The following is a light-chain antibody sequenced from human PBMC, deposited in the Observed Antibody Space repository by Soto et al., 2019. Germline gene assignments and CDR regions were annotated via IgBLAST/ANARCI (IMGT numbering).Light chain of an antibody. Sequence: DIQMTQSPSTLSASVGDRVTITCRACQSISRWLAWYQHKPGKAPKLLIYDASSLESGVPSRFSGSGSGTEFTLTITSLQPDDFATYYCQQYHSYHTFGQGTNLEIK. CDR1: QSISRW. J-gene: IGKJ2*01. CDR3: QQYHSYHT. CDR2: DAS. V-gene: IGKV1-5*01.